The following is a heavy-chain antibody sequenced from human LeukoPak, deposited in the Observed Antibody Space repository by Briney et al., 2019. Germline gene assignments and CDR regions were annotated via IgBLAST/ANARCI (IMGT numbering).Heavy chain of an antibody. Sequence: GGSLRLSCAASGFTFSSYSMNWVRQAPGKGLEWVSSISSSSSYIYYAGSVKGRFTISRDNAKNSLYLQMNSLRAEDTAVYYCARGDKGQYYFDYWGQGTLVTVSS. V-gene: IGHV3-21*01. J-gene: IGHJ4*02. CDR2: ISSSSSYI. D-gene: IGHD3-9*01. CDR1: GFTFSSYS. CDR3: ARGDKGQYYFDY.